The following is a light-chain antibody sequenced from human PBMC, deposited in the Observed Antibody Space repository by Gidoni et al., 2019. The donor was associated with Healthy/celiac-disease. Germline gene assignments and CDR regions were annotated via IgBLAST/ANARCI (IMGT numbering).Light chain of an antibody. CDR1: SSDVGGYND. V-gene: IGLV2-14*03. CDR2: DVS. CDR3: SSYTSSSTFYV. Sequence: QSALTQPASVSGSPVQSIPISCTGTSSDVGGYNDVSWYQQHPGKAPKLMIYDVSNRPAGVSNRFSGLQAEDEADYYCSSYTSSSTFYVFGTGTKVTVL. J-gene: IGLJ1*01.